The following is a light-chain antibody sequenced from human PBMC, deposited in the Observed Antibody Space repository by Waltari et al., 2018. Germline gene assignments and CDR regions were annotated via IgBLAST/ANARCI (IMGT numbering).Light chain of an antibody. Sequence: IVLAQSPGTLSLSPGERATLSCRASQIVSRSLAWYQQKPGQASKLLIYVASTRATGIPDRFTGSGSGTDFSLTISSLEPEDFAIYFCQHYVRLPATFGQGTKVEIK. J-gene: IGKJ1*01. CDR2: VAS. CDR3: QHYVRLPAT. CDR1: QIVSRS. V-gene: IGKV3-20*01.